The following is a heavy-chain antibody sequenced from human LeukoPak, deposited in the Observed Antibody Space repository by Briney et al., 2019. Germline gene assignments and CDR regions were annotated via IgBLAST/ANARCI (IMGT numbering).Heavy chain of an antibody. V-gene: IGHV1-24*01. CDR1: GYTLTELS. CDR2: FDPEDGET. D-gene: IGHD1-26*01. Sequence: ASVKVSCKVSGYTLTELSMHWVRQAPGKGLEWMGGFDPEDGETIYAQKFQGRVTMTEDTSTDTAYMELSSLRSEDTAVYYCATNAGAINWFDPWGQGTLVTVSS. CDR3: ATNAGAINWFDP. J-gene: IGHJ5*02.